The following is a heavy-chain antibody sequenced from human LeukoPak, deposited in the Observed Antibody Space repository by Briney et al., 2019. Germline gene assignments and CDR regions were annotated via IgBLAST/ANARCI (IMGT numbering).Heavy chain of an antibody. CDR3: ARDRGYCSGGSCYDGHTPEGNWFDP. J-gene: IGHJ5*02. CDR2: IIPIFGTA. D-gene: IGHD2-15*01. CDR1: GYTFTSYD. Sequence: SVKVSCKASGYTFTSYDINWVRQATGQGLEWMGGIIPIFGTANYAQKFQGRVTITADESTSTAYMELSSLRSEDTAVYYCARDRGYCSGGSCYDGHTPEGNWFDPWGQGTLVTVSS. V-gene: IGHV1-69*13.